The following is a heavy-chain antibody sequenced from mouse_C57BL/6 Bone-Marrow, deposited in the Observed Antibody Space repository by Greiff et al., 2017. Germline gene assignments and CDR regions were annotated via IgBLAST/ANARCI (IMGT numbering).Heavy chain of an antibody. CDR3: ARKDYGSSYGFAY. V-gene: IGHV2-2*01. CDR1: GFSLTSYG. D-gene: IGHD1-1*01. Sequence: VQRVESGPGLVQPSQSLSITCTVSGFSLTSYGVHWVRQSPGKGLEWLGVIWSGGSTDYNAAFISRLSISKDNSKSQVFFKMNSLQADDTAIYYCARKDYGSSYGFAYWGQGTLVTVSA. CDR2: IWSGGST. J-gene: IGHJ3*01.